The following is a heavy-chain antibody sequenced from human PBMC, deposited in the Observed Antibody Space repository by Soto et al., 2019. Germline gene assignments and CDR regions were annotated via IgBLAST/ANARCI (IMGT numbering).Heavy chain of an antibody. Sequence: NPSETLSLTCAVSGGSISSGGYSWSWIRQPPGKGLEWIGYIYHSGSTYYNPSLKSRVTILVDRSKNQFSLKLSSVTAADTAVYYCAREITPPTTVTANYFDYWGQGTLVTVSS. V-gene: IGHV4-30-2*01. CDR3: AREITPPTTVTANYFDY. CDR2: IYHSGST. J-gene: IGHJ4*02. CDR1: GGSISSGGYS. D-gene: IGHD4-17*01.